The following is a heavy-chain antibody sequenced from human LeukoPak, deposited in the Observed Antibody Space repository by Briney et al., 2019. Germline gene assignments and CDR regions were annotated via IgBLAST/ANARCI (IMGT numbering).Heavy chain of an antibody. D-gene: IGHD6-6*01. J-gene: IGHJ4*02. CDR3: ARHVAHSSQIDS. Sequence: PSETLSLTCAVSGASFTSYHWTWIRQPPGKGLEWIGDNYPGGTIRHNPSLESRVTISVDTSKNQFSLMLNSVTAADTAVYYCARHVAHSSQIDSWGLGTLVTVSS. CDR1: GASFTSYH. V-gene: IGHV4-4*09. CDR2: NYPGGTI.